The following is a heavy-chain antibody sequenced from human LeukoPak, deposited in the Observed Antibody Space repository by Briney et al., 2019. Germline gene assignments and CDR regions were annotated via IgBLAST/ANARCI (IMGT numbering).Heavy chain of an antibody. V-gene: IGHV7-4-1*02. J-gene: IGHJ4*02. Sequence: GASVKVSCKASGYTFNNYAIIWVRQAPGQGLEWMGWINTNTGNPTYAQGFTGRFVFSLDTPVSTTYLQINSLKADDTAVYYCARELVVAAMDYWGQGTLVTVSS. D-gene: IGHD2-2*01. CDR1: GYTFNNYA. CDR3: ARELVVAAMDY. CDR2: INTNTGNP.